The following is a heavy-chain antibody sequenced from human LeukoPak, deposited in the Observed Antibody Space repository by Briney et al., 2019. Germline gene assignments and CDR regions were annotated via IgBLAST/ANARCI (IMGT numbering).Heavy chain of an antibody. CDR2: INPSGGST. D-gene: IGHD3-22*01. CDR3: ARVMSGYDSSGYSSKMFDY. V-gene: IGHV1-46*01. J-gene: IGHJ4*02. Sequence: ASVKASCKASGYTFTSYYMHWVRQAPGQGLEWMGIINPSGGSTSYAQKLQGRVTMTRDTSTSTVYMELSSLRSEDTAAYYCARVMSGYDSSGYSSKMFDYWGQGTLVTVSS. CDR1: GYTFTSYY.